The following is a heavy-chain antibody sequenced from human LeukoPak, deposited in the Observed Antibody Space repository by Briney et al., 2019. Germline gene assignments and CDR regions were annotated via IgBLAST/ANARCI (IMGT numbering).Heavy chain of an antibody. D-gene: IGHD2-15*01. J-gene: IGHJ4*02. Sequence: GGSLRLSCAASGFTLTSYPMSWVRQAPGRGLEWVSAIIPAGNTYYADSVRGRFTVSRDSSENTVFLQLNSLRADDTALYYCAKGIYCSGGTCSNFDYWGRGTLVTVSA. CDR3: AKGIYCSGGTCSNFDY. V-gene: IGHV3-23*01. CDR2: IIPAGNT. CDR1: GFTLTSYP.